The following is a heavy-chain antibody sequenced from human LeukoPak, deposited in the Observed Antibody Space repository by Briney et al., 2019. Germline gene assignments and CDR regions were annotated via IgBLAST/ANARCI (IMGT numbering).Heavy chain of an antibody. CDR3: AKGRGLYYGSGSFPIET. Sequence: SETLSLTCTVSGGSISSSSYYWGWIRQPPGKGLEWIGSIYYSGSTYYNPSLKSRVTISVDTSKNQFSLKLSSVTAADTAVYYCAKGRGLYYGSGSFPIETWGQGTLVTVSS. J-gene: IGHJ5*02. CDR2: IYYSGST. V-gene: IGHV4-39*01. D-gene: IGHD3-10*01. CDR1: GGSISSSSYY.